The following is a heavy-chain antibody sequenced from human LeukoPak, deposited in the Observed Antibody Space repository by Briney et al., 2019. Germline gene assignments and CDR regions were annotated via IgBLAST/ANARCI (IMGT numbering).Heavy chain of an antibody. V-gene: IGHV3-48*01. CDR3: VRDYVYAFDI. Sequence: GGSLRLSCVASGFTFNAYSMNWARQAPGKGLEWISYIRSRDGIVSYADSMKGRFTISTDTAKSSLFLQMNGLSADDTAVYYCVRDYVYAFDIWSQGTMVTVSS. J-gene: IGHJ3*02. D-gene: IGHD3-16*01. CDR1: GFTFNAYS. CDR2: IRSRDGIV.